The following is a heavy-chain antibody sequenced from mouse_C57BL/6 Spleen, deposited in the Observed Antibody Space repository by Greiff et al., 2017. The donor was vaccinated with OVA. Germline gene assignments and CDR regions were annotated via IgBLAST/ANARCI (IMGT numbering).Heavy chain of an antibody. CDR2: IYPGSGNT. CDR1: GYTFTDYY. J-gene: IGHJ4*01. CDR3: AREGGHAMDY. V-gene: IGHV1-76*01. Sequence: VQLQQSGAELVRPGASVKLSCKASGYTFTDYYINWVKQRPGQGLEWIARIYPGSGNTYYNEKFKGKATLTAEKSSSTAYMQLSSLTSEDSAVYFCAREGGHAMDYWGQGTSVTVSS. D-gene: IGHD3-3*01.